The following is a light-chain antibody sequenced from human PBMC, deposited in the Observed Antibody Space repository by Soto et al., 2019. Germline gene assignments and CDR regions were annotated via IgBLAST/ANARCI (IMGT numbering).Light chain of an antibody. CDR2: EVS. CDR1: SSDIGVYNY. J-gene: IGLJ1*01. V-gene: IGLV2-8*01. Sequence: QSALTQPPSASVSPGKTVTISCTGTSSDIGVYNYVSWYQQHPGKAPKLMLYEVSKRPSGVPDRFSGSKSGNTASLTVSGLQAEDEADYYCSSYAGSNNLYVFGTGTKVTV. CDR3: SSYAGSNNLYV.